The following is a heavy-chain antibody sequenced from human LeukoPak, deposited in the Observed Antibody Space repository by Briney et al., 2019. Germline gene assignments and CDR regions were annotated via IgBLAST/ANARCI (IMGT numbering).Heavy chain of an antibody. V-gene: IGHV1-46*03. CDR3: ARRDGYNVIDY. D-gene: IGHD5-24*01. J-gene: IGHJ4*02. CDR2: INPSGGST. Sequence: GASVKVSCKASGYTFTSYYIHWVRQAPGQGLEWMGIINPSGGSTTYAQKSQGRVTMTRDTSASTVYMELSSLRSEDTAVYYCARRDGYNVIDYWGQGTLVTVSS. CDR1: GYTFTSYY.